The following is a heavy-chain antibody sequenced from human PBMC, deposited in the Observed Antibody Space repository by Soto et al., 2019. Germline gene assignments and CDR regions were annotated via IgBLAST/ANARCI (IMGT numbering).Heavy chain of an antibody. Sequence: EVQLVETGGGLIQPGGSLRLSCAASGFTVSSNYMSWVRQAPGKGLEWVSVIYSGGSTYYADSVKGRFTISRDNSKNSLYRQMNSLRAEDTAVYYCARARGVVGLIDYWGQGTLVTVSS. V-gene: IGHV3-53*02. D-gene: IGHD1-26*01. CDR3: ARARGVVGLIDY. J-gene: IGHJ4*02. CDR1: GFTVSSNY. CDR2: IYSGGST.